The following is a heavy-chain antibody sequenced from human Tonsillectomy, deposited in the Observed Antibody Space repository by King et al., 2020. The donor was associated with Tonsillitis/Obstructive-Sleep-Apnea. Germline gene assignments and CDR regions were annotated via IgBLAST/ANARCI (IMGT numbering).Heavy chain of an antibody. CDR2: IYYSGST. Sequence: QLQESGPGLVKPSETLSLTCTVSGGSISSSSYYWGWIRQPPGKGLEWIGSIYYSGSTYYNPSLKSRVTISVDTSKNQFSLKLSSVTAAATAGYYCARGSYYDYIWGSYPPGYWGQGTLVTVSS. CDR1: GGSISSSSYY. CDR3: ARGSYYDYIWGSYPPGY. V-gene: IGHV4-39*01. J-gene: IGHJ4*02. D-gene: IGHD3-16*02.